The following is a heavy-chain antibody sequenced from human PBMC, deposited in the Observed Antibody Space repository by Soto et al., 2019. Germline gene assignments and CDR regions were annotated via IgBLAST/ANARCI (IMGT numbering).Heavy chain of an antibody. J-gene: IGHJ5*02. D-gene: IGHD3-10*01. CDR2: IKQDGTDK. CDR3: ARQTRAPES. CDR1: GFTFISYW. V-gene: IGHV3-7*03. Sequence: GGSLRLSCAASGFTFISYWMTWLRQAPGRGLECVANIKQDGTDKYYVDSVKGRFTISRDNTQNSLYLQMNSLRAEDTAVYYCARQTRAPESWGQGTLVTVSS.